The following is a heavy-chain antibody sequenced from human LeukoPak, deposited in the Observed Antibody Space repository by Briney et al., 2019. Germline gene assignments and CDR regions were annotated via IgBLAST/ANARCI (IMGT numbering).Heavy chain of an antibody. V-gene: IGHV3-23*01. Sequence: GGSLRLSCAASGFTFSSYAMSWVRQAPGKGLEGVSAISGSGGSTYYADSVKGRFTISRDNSKNTLYLQMNSQRAEDTAVYYCAKVTVPAHWAAFDIWGQGTMLTVSS. J-gene: IGHJ3*02. CDR2: ISGSGGST. CDR1: GFTFSSYA. D-gene: IGHD3-16*01. CDR3: AKVTVPAHWAAFDI.